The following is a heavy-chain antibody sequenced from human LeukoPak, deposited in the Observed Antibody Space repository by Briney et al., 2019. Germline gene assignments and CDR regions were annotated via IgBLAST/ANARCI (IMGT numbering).Heavy chain of an antibody. CDR1: GFTFSSCA. Sequence: GGSLRLSCAASGFTFSSCAMSWVRQAPGKGLEWVSAISGSGGSTYYADSVKGRFTISRDNSKNTLYLQMNSLRAEDTAVYYCATNSGGQWELLRPTTQTFDYWGQGTLVTVSS. V-gene: IGHV3-23*01. J-gene: IGHJ4*02. D-gene: IGHD1-26*01. CDR3: ATNSGGQWELLRPTTQTFDY. CDR2: ISGSGGST.